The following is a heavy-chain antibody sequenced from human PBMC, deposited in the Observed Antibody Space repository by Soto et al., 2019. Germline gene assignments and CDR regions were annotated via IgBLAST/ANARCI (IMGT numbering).Heavy chain of an antibody. V-gene: IGHV1-18*04. CDR2: ISMYNGNT. CDR1: GYPFSSHG. J-gene: IGHJ4*02. CDR3: ERSPMAPEPVDH. Sequence: QVQLVQSGAEVKMPGASVKVSCKASGYPFSSHGFTWVRQAPGQGLEWRGWISMYNGNTHYAQKFQRRLTLTTDESTSTAYLELTSLTSDDTAVYYCERSPMAPEPVDHWGQGPLVTVSS. D-gene: IGHD3-10*01.